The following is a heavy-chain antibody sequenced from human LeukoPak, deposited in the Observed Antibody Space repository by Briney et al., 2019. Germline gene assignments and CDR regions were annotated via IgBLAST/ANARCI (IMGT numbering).Heavy chain of an antibody. CDR2: ISTSGGGT. D-gene: IGHD1-26*01. J-gene: IGHJ4*02. CDR1: GFAFSFYV. CDR3: AKWDRDLYYFDF. V-gene: IGHV3-23*01. Sequence: GGSLRLSCAASGFAFSFYVMSWVRQAPGKGLEWVSSISTSGGGTYYAGPVKGRVTISRDNSKSTLYLHMSSLRAEDTAVYYCAKWDRDLYYFDFWGQGTLVTVSS.